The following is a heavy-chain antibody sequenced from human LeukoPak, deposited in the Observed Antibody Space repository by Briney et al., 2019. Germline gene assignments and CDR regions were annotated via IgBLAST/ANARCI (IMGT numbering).Heavy chain of an antibody. CDR3: AIGRGNYYYDSSGYYDLDY. CDR2: IIPIFGTA. Sequence: SVKVSCKASGGTFSSYAISWVRQAPGQGLEWMGGIIPIFGTANYAQKFQGRVTITADESTSTAYMELSSLRSEDTAVYYCAIGRGNYYYDSSGYYDLDYWGQGTLVTVSS. D-gene: IGHD3-22*01. V-gene: IGHV1-69*13. CDR1: GGTFSSYA. J-gene: IGHJ4*02.